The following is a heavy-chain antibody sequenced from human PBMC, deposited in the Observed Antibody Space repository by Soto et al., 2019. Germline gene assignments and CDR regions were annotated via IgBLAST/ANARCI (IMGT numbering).Heavy chain of an antibody. D-gene: IGHD6-13*01. CDR3: AKDGAAAGTFDY. CDR2: TSSGGTSR. J-gene: IGHJ4*02. Sequence: PGGSLRLSCAASGFSFSNYGMQWVRQAPGKGLEWVAVTSSGGTSRFYVDSVKGRFTISRDNSKNTVYLEMNSLRAEDTAMYYCAKDGAAAGTFDYWGQGTLVTV. V-gene: IGHV3-30*18. CDR1: GFSFSNYG.